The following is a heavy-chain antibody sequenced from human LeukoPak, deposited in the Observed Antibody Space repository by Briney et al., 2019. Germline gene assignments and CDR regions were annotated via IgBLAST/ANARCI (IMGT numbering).Heavy chain of an antibody. J-gene: IGHJ4*02. D-gene: IGHD2-15*01. V-gene: IGHV3-21*01. CDR1: GFTSSSFN. Sequence: GGSLRLSCAASGFTSSSFNTNSVCQAPGKGLECVSSISSSGSYIYYAESVKGRFTISTDNAKNSLYLQMNSLRAEDTAVYYCAASLRTGGIFDYWGEGTLVTVSS. CDR3: AASLRTGGIFDY. CDR2: ISSSGSYI.